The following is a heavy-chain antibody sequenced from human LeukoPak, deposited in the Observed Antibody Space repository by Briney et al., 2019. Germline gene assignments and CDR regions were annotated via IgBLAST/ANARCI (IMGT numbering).Heavy chain of an antibody. J-gene: IGHJ6*03. V-gene: IGHV3-21*01. CDR1: GFTFSSYA. Sequence: GGSLRLSCAASGFTFSSYAMNWVRQAPGKGLEWVSSISSSSYIYYADSVKGRFTISRDNAKNSLYLQMNSLRAEDTAVYYCARVPLYYYYMDVWGKGTTVTVSS. CDR2: ISSSSYI. CDR3: ARVPLYYYYMDV.